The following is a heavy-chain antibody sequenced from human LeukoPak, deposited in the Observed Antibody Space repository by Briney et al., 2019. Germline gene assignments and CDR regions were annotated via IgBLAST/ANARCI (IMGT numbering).Heavy chain of an antibody. CDR2: ISGSAGST. Sequence: GGSQTLSCTASGLTFSNFGMSWAPHARGKGLECLSTISGSAGSTLCGDSVKGRFTISRDTSKNMLYLEMTSLRAEDTALYYCAKGSTFGDLNYFDSWGQGALVSVSS. D-gene: IGHD4-17*01. V-gene: IGHV3-23*01. CDR3: AKGSTFGDLNYFDS. J-gene: IGHJ4*02. CDR1: GLTFSNFG.